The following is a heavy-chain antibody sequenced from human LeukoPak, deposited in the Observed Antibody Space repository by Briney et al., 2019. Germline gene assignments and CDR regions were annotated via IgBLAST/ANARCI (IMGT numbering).Heavy chain of an antibody. CDR2: ISSSGAHI. CDR1: GFTFSSYS. D-gene: IGHD2-2*01. CDR3: ARRQGYCDSTACYSTYFDY. V-gene: IGHV3-21*01. Sequence: GGSLRLSCVASGFTFSSYSVNWVRQAPGKGLEWVSSISSSGAHIYYADSVKGRFTISRDSAKNSLYLQMISLRAEDTAVYYCARRQGYCDSTACYSTYFDYWGQGTLVTVSS. J-gene: IGHJ4*02.